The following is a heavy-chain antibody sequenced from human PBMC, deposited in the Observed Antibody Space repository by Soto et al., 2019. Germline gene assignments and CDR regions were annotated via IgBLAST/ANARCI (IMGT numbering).Heavy chain of an antibody. J-gene: IGHJ4*02. CDR2: ISYDGSNK. D-gene: IGHD6-13*01. CDR1: GFTFSSYA. CDR3: AREQIPLSIAAAGSPGGY. V-gene: IGHV3-30-3*01. Sequence: PGGSLRLSCAASGFTFSSYAMHWVRRAPGKGLEWVAVISYDGSNKYYADSVKGRFTISRDNSKNTLYLQMNSLRAEDTAVYYCAREQIPLSIAAAGSPGGYWGQGTLVTVSS.